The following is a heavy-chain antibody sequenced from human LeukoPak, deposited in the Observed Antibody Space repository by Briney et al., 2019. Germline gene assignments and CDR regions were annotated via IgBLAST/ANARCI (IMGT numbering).Heavy chain of an antibody. J-gene: IGHJ4*02. CDR2: IRSKADSYAT. D-gene: IGHD3-10*01. CDR3: ARPGSGIASFDY. Sequence: GGSLRLSCAASGFTFSSYAMHWVRQASGKGLEWVGRIRSKADSYATAYDASVKGRFTISRDDSKNTAYLQMYSLKTEDTALYYCARPGSGIASFDYWGQGTLVTVSS. V-gene: IGHV3-73*01. CDR1: GFTFSSYA.